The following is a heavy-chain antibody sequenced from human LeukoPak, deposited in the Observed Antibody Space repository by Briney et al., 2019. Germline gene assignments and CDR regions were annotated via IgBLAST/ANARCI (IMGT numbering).Heavy chain of an antibody. D-gene: IGHD6-13*01. V-gene: IGHV3-9*03. Sequence: GRSLRLSCAASGFTFDDYAMHWVRQAPGKGLEWLSGISWNSGSIGYADSVKGRFTISRDNAKNSLYLQMNSLRAEDMALYYCAKASGYSSSDFDYWGQGTLVTVSS. CDR1: GFTFDDYA. CDR3: AKASGYSSSDFDY. CDR2: ISWNSGSI. J-gene: IGHJ4*02.